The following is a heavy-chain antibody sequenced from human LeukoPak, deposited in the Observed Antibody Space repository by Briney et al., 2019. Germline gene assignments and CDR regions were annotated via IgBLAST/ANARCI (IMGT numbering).Heavy chain of an antibody. V-gene: IGHV1-46*01. CDR3: ARDMASGYYYGDAFDI. CDR1: GYTFTNYY. CDR2: INPSGGST. D-gene: IGHD3-22*01. J-gene: IGHJ3*02. Sequence: ASVKVSCKASGYTFTNYYMHWVRQPHGQGLEWMGIINPSGGSTSYAQKFQGRVTMTRDTSTSTVYMELSSLRSEDTAVYYCARDMASGYYYGDAFDIWGQGTMVTVSS.